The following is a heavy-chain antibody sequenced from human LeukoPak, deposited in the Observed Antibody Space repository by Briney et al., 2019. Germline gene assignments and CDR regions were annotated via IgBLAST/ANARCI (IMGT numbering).Heavy chain of an antibody. CDR1: GFTFSSYW. CDR3: ASQIWLGELFAHY. CDR2: INSDGSST. J-gene: IGHJ4*02. V-gene: IGHV3-74*01. Sequence: GGSLRLSCAASGFTFSSYWMHWVRRAPGKGLVWVSRINSDGSSTDYADSVKGRFTISRDNAKNTLYLQMNSLRVEDTAVYYCASQIWLGELFAHYWGQGTLVTVSS. D-gene: IGHD3-10*01.